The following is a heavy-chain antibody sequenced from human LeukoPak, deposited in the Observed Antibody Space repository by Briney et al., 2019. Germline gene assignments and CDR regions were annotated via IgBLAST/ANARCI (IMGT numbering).Heavy chain of an antibody. J-gene: IGHJ4*02. CDR2: ISGSGGST. D-gene: IGHD5-18*01. CDR1: GFTFSSYA. CDR3: AKDRVGYSYGFFDY. V-gene: IGHV3-23*01. Sequence: GGSLRLSCAASGFTFSSYAMSWVRQAPGKGLEWVSAISGSGGSTFYADFVKGRFTISRDNSKNTLYLQMNSLRAEDTAVYYCAKDRVGYSYGFFDYWGQGTLVTVSS.